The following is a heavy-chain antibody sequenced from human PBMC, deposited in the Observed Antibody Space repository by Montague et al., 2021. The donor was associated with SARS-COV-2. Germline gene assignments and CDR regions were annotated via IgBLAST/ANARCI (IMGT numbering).Heavy chain of an antibody. CDR1: GGSLSGSW. CDR2: IYDSGRA. Sequence: SETLSLTCAVYGGSLSGSWWSWIRQSPGQGLEWIGEIYDSGRANYHPSLKWRVTMSVDTSKNQFSLKLNSLTAADTAVYYCARGWNYDYWGQGTPVTVSS. J-gene: IGHJ4*02. V-gene: IGHV4-34*01. CDR3: ARGWNYDY. D-gene: IGHD1-7*01.